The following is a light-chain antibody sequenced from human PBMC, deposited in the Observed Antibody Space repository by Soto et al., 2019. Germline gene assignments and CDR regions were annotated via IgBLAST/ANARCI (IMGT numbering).Light chain of an antibody. CDR1: QSILYSSNNKNY. CDR2: GAS. Sequence: DIVMTQSPDSLGVSLGERPTINCKSSQSILYSSNNKNYLAWYQQKPGQPPKLLIYGASTRESGVPDRFNGSGSGTDFTLTISSLQAEDVAVYHCQQYYSRPLTFGGGTKVDIK. J-gene: IGKJ4*01. CDR3: QQYYSRPLT. V-gene: IGKV4-1*01.